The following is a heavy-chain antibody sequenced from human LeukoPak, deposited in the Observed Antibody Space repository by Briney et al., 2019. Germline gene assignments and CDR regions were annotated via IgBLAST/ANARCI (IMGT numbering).Heavy chain of an antibody. V-gene: IGHV1-69*04. CDR3: ARPYCSGGSCYGAFDI. J-gene: IGHJ3*02. D-gene: IGHD2-15*01. CDR2: IIPILGIA. CDR1: GGTFSSYA. Sequence: ASVKVSCKASGGTFSSYAISWVRQAPGQGLEWMGRIIPILGIANYAQKFQGRVTITADKSTSTAYMELSSLRSEDTAVYYCARPYCSGGSCYGAFDIWGQGTMVTVSS.